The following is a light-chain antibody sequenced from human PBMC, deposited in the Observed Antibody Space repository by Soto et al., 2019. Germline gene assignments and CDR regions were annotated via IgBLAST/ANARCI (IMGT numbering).Light chain of an antibody. J-gene: IGLJ2*01. CDR2: RNN. CDR3: AAWNDSMSGLV. V-gene: IGLV1-47*01. Sequence: QSVLTQPPSASGTPGQRVTISCSGSSSNIGSNYVYWYQQHPGTAPKLLIYRNNQRPSGVPDRFSGSKSGTSASLAISGLRYDDEADYYCAAWNDSMSGLVFGGGTKLTVL. CDR1: SSNIGSNY.